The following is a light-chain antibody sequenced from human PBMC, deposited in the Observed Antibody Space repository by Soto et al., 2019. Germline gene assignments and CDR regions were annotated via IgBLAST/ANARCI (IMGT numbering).Light chain of an antibody. CDR2: DAS. Sequence: EIVLTQSPGTLSLSPGERATLSCRASQSVSSSSLAWYQHKPGQAPRLLMYDASSRATGITDRFRGSGSGTDFTLTISRLEPEDFAVYYCHQYHISTGTFGQGTRVEIK. V-gene: IGKV3-20*01. CDR3: HQYHISTGT. CDR1: QSVSSSS. J-gene: IGKJ1*01.